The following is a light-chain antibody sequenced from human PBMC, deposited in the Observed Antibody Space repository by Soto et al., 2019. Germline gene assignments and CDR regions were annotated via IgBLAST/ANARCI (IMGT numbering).Light chain of an antibody. CDR3: MQVTHWPLT. CDR2: EVS. V-gene: IGKV2-30*01. J-gene: IGKJ4*01. CDR1: QSLLYSNGHTY. Sequence: EVVLTQSPLSQSATLGQPASISCKCSQSLLYSNGHTYLTWFHQRPGQPPRRLIYEVSYRDSGVPDRVPGSGSGTDFTLRISRVDVEDVGGYYCMQVTHWPLTFGGGTKVAIK.